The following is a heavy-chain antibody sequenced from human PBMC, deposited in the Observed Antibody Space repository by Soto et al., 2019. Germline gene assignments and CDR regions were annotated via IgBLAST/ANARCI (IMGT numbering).Heavy chain of an antibody. CDR3: ARDRQYCSGGSCYFKVYYYYGMDV. Sequence: GGSLRLSCAASGFTFSSYSMNWVRQAPGKGLEWVSSISSSSYIYYADSVKGRFTISRDNAKNSLYLQMNSLRAEDTAVYYCARDRQYCSGGSCYFKVYYYYGMDVWGQGTTVTVSS. CDR2: ISSSSYI. CDR1: GFTFSSYS. V-gene: IGHV3-21*01. J-gene: IGHJ6*02. D-gene: IGHD2-15*01.